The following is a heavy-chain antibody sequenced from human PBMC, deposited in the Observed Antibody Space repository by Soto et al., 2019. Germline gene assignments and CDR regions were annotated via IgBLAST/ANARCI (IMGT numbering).Heavy chain of an antibody. D-gene: IGHD6-13*01. CDR2: ISSSSSTI. Sequence: PGGSLRLSCAASGFTFSSYSMNWVRQAPGKGLEWVSYISSSSSTIYYADSVKGRFTISRDNAKNSLYLQMNSLRAEDTAVYYCARDGGRSSSWYNAFDIWGQGTMVTVSS. CDR3: ARDGGRSSSWYNAFDI. J-gene: IGHJ3*02. CDR1: GFTFSSYS. V-gene: IGHV3-48*01.